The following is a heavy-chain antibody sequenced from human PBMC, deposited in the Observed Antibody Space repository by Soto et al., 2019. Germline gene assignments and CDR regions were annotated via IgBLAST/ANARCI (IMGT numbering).Heavy chain of an antibody. CDR3: ARWSGPSIYYYYYYMDV. Sequence: SETLSLTCTVSGGSISSYYWSWIRRPPGKGLEWIGYIYYSGSTNYNPSLKSRVTISVDTSKNQFSLKLSSVTAADTAVYYCARWSGPSIYYYYYYMDVWGKGTTVTVSS. CDR2: IYYSGST. CDR1: GGSISSYY. V-gene: IGHV4-59*01. J-gene: IGHJ6*03. D-gene: IGHD3-3*01.